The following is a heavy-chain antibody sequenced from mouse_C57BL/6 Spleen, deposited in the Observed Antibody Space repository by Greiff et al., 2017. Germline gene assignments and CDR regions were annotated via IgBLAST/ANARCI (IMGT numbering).Heavy chain of an antibody. CDR2: SRNKANDYTT. J-gene: IGHJ4*01. CDR3: ARDIYYDYGDYAMDY. D-gene: IGHD2-4*01. CDR1: GFTFSDFY. Sequence: EVKLMESGGGLVQSGRSLRLSCATSGFTFSDFYMEWVRQAPGKGLEWIAASRNKANDYTTEYSASVKGRFIVSRDTSQSILYLQMNALRAEDTAIYYCARDIYYDYGDYAMDYWGQGTSVTVSS. V-gene: IGHV7-1*01.